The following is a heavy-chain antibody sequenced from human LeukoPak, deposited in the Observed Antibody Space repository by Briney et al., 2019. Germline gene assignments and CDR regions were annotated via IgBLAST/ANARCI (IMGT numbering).Heavy chain of an antibody. V-gene: IGHV5-51*01. CDR2: DFPGDSGT. CDR3: TRHTDIYASPDY. J-gene: IGHJ4*02. CDR1: GYSFTNYW. Sequence: GESLKISCKGSGYSFTNYWIGWVRQMPGKGLGWMGIDFPGDSGTRYSPSFQGQVTISADKSISTAYLQWSSLKASDTAMFYCTRHTDIYASPDYWGQGTLVTVSS. D-gene: IGHD3-10*01.